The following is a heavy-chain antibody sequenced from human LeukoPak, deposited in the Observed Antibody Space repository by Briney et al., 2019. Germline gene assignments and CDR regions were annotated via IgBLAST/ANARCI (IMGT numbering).Heavy chain of an antibody. CDR1: GGFISTYY. Sequence: PSETLSLTCTVSGGFISTYYWGWIRQPPGKGLEWIGSIYYSGSTYYNPSLKSRVTISVDTSKNQFSLKLSSVTAADTAVYYCASHHRYRHLSWGQGTLVTVSS. V-gene: IGHV4-39*01. CDR2: IYYSGST. D-gene: IGHD1-1*01. J-gene: IGHJ4*02. CDR3: ASHHRYRHLS.